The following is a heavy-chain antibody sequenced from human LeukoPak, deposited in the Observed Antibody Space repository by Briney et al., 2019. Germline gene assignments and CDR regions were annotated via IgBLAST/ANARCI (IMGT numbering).Heavy chain of an antibody. Sequence: SKTLSLTCAVSGGSIGSSNWWSWVRQPPGKGLEWIGEIYHSGSTNYNPSLKSRVTISVDKSKNQFSLKLSSVTAADTAVYYCARGYCSSTSCYKLDYWGQGTLVTVSS. CDR1: GGSIGSSNW. CDR2: IYHSGST. CDR3: ARGYCSSTSCYKLDY. V-gene: IGHV4-4*02. J-gene: IGHJ4*02. D-gene: IGHD2-2*02.